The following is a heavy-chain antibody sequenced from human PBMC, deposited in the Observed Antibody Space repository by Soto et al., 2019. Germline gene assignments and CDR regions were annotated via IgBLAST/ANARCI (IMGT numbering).Heavy chain of an antibody. J-gene: IGHJ4*02. V-gene: IGHV3-73*02. D-gene: IGHD2-21*02. Sequence: DVQLVESGGGLVQPGESLKLSCAASGFTFSGSAMHWVRQASGKGLEWVGRIRNKANSYGTTYAATVKGRFTISRDDSKNTAYLQMNSLKTEDTAVYFCTRQTGPGGNSLFDYWGQGTLVTVSS. CDR3: TRQTGPGGNSLFDY. CDR2: IRNKANSYGT. CDR1: GFTFSGSA.